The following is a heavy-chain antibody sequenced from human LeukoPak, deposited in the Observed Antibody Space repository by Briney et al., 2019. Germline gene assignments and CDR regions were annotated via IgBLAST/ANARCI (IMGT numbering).Heavy chain of an antibody. V-gene: IGHV3-7*01. Sequence: PGGSLSLYYAASGFTFSSYWMSWVGEAPRQGPQALAHIKQDGSEKSYVDSVKGRFTISRDNAKNSLYLQMNSLRAEDTAVYYCARDMKLELPASSGYYYGMDVWGQGTTVTVSS. CDR2: IKQDGSEK. CDR3: ARDMKLELPASSGYYYGMDV. D-gene: IGHD1-7*01. CDR1: GFTFSSYW. J-gene: IGHJ6*02.